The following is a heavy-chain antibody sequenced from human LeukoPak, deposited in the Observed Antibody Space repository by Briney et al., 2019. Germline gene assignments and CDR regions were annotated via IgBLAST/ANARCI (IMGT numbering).Heavy chain of an antibody. V-gene: IGHV4-4*02. Sequence: SGTLSLTCAVSGGSISSSNWWSWVRQPPGKGLEWIGEIYHSGSFNYNPSLQSRVTISVDTSKNQFSLKLSSVTAADTAVYYCARGRHYYDSSGYNPPLNFDYWGQGTLVTVSS. CDR3: ARGRHYYDSSGYNPPLNFDY. D-gene: IGHD3-22*01. CDR1: GGSISSSNW. CDR2: IYHSGSF. J-gene: IGHJ4*02.